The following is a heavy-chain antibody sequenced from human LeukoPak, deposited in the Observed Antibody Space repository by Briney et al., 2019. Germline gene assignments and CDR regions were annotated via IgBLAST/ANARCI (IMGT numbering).Heavy chain of an antibody. CDR3: ARDFGFSPNSGYSFDY. V-gene: IGHV3-33*01. CDR2: IWYDGSNR. D-gene: IGHD3-22*01. Sequence: GGSLRLSCAASGFTFSRYGMHWVRQAPGKGLEWVAVIWYDGSNRQYADSVKGRLTISRDNSKNTLYLQMNSLRAEDTAVYYCARDFGFSPNSGYSFDYWGQGALVTVSS. J-gene: IGHJ4*02. CDR1: GFTFSRYG.